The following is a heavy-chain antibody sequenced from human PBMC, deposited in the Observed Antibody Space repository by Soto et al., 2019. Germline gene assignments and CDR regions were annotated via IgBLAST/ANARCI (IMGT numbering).Heavy chain of an antibody. Sequence: SETLSLTCTVSGGSISSTDYYWGWIRQPPGKGLEWIGSVYVSGNTYYNPSLKSRVTISVDTSKKQFSLKLDSVTAADTAIDFVATYGNFAPSPFAYWGKGTLVTVSS. CDR3: ATYGNFAPSPFAY. V-gene: IGHV4-39*01. D-gene: IGHD3-16*01. CDR2: VYVSGNT. CDR1: GGSISSTDYY. J-gene: IGHJ4*02.